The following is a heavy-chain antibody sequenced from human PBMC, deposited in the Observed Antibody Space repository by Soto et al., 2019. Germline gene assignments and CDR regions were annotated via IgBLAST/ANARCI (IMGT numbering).Heavy chain of an antibody. CDR2: ISRSGGST. CDR3: AKAMASPLWCTFDY. V-gene: IGHV3-23*01. J-gene: IGHJ4*02. D-gene: IGHD2-8*01. CDR1: GFTFTNYA. Sequence: GSLRLSCAASGFTFTNYAMTWVRHAPGKGLVWVSAISRSGGSTYYVESVKGSFTVCRHNSNNTLYLQMNSRRAEDTAIYYCAKAMASPLWCTFDYWGQGILVTVSS.